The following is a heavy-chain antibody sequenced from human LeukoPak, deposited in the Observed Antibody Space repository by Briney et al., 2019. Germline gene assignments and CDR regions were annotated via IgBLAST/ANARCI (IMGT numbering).Heavy chain of an antibody. CDR2: INPKDGGT. D-gene: IGHD6-13*01. CDR1: GYTLTDYY. J-gene: IGHJ4*02. V-gene: IGHV1-2*02. Sequence: ASVKVSCKASGYTLTDYYLHWVRQAPGQGLEGMGWINPKDGGTNYAQKFRGRVTMTTDTSITTAYMDLNSLRSDDTAVYYCARESPYSSSWFDNWGQGTLVTVSS. CDR3: ARESPYSSSWFDN.